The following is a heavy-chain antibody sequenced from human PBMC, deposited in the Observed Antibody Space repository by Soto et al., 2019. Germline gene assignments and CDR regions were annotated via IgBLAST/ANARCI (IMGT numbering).Heavy chain of an antibody. CDR2: MNPNSGNT. CDR1: GYTFTSYD. D-gene: IGHD3-3*01. J-gene: IGHJ6*03. Sequence: ASVKVSCKASGYTFTSYDINWVRQATGQGLEWMGWMNPNSGNTGYAQKFQGRVTMTRNTSISTAYMELSSLRSEDTAVYYCARGTFTIFGVVIIYYYYMDVWGKGTTVTVSS. V-gene: IGHV1-8*01. CDR3: ARGTFTIFGVVIIYYYYMDV.